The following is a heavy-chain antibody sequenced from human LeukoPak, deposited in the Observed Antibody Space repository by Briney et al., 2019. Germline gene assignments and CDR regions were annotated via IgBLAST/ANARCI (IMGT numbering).Heavy chain of an antibody. J-gene: IGHJ6*02. V-gene: IGHV1-2*04. CDR1: GYTFTGYY. Sequence: VASVKVSCKASGYTFTGYYMHWVRQAPGQGLEWMGWINPNSGGTNYAQKFQGWVTMTRDTSIGTAYMELSRLRSDDTAVYYCARDRPRVRFGEYYYYYGMDVWGQGTTVTVSS. CDR3: ARDRPRVRFGEYYYYYGMDV. D-gene: IGHD3-10*01. CDR2: INPNSGGT.